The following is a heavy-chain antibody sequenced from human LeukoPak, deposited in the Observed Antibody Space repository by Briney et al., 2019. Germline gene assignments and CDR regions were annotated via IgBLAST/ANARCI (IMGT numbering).Heavy chain of an antibody. Sequence: SVKVSCKASGGTFSSYAISWVRQAPGQGLEWMGGIIPIFGTANYAQKFQGRVAITADESTSTAYMELSSLRSEDTAVYYCARARAIGVGATRINWFDPWGQGTLVTVSS. CDR3: ARARAIGVGATRINWFDP. V-gene: IGHV1-69*13. D-gene: IGHD1-26*01. CDR1: GGTFSSYA. CDR2: IIPIFGTA. J-gene: IGHJ5*02.